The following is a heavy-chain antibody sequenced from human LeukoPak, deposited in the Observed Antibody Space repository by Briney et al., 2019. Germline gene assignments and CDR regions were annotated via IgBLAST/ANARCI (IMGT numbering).Heavy chain of an antibody. D-gene: IGHD3-9*01. Sequence: PGESLRLSCAASGFTFSSYWMSWVRQAPGKGLEWLASIKQDGSDKSYVDSVKGRFTISRDNANISLYLHMNSLRAEDTAMYYCARGGGIFEYWGKGTLVTVSS. V-gene: IGHV3-7*05. CDR3: ARGGGIFEY. CDR2: IKQDGSDK. J-gene: IGHJ4*02. CDR1: GFTFSSYW.